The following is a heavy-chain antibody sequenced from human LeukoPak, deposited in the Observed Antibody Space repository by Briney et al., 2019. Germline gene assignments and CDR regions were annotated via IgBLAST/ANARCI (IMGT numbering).Heavy chain of an antibody. J-gene: IGHJ3*02. V-gene: IGHV3-73*01. CDR2: IRSKANSYAT. CDR1: GFTFSGSA. Sequence: PGGSLRLSCAASGFTFSGSAMHWVRQASGKGLEWVGRIRSKANSYATAYAASVKGRFTISRDDSKSTAYLQMNSLKTEDTAVYYCTSIAVAGTEKSDAFDIWGQGTMVTVSS. CDR3: TSIAVAGTEKSDAFDI. D-gene: IGHD6-19*01.